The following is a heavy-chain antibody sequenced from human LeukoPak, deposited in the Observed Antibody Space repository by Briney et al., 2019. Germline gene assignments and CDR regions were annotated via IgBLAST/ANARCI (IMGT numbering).Heavy chain of an antibody. Sequence: GGSLRLSCAASGFTFSSYWMTWVRQAPGKGLKWVANIKQDGSEKYCVDSVKGRFTISRDNAKNSLYLQMNSLRAEDTAIYYCARDLGGSQTSWGQGTLVTVSS. CDR2: IKQDGSEK. J-gene: IGHJ4*02. CDR3: ARDLGGSQTS. CDR1: GFTFSSYW. D-gene: IGHD1-26*01. V-gene: IGHV3-7*01.